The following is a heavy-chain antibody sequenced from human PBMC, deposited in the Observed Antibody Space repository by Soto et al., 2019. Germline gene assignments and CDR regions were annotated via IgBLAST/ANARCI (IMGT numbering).Heavy chain of an antibody. CDR2: MNPNSGNT. CDR3: ARGRLLSWYGDYEVGKTLYYFDY. CDR1: GYTFTSYD. Sequence: ASVKVSCKASGYTFTSYDINWVRQATGQGLEWMGWMNPNSGNTGYAQKFQGRVTMTRNTSISTAYMELSSLRSEDTAVYYCARGRLLSWYGDYEVGKTLYYFDYWGQGTLVTVSS. V-gene: IGHV1-8*01. D-gene: IGHD4-17*01. J-gene: IGHJ4*02.